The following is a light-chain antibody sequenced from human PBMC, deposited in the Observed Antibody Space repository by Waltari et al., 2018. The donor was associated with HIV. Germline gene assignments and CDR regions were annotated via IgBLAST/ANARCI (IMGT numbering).Light chain of an antibody. CDR2: GDA. V-gene: IGLV3-21*02. J-gene: IGLJ2*01. Sequence: SYLLTQPPSVSVAPGQTARITCGGINIGRKTVHWFQQKPGQAPVVVVHGDADRPSGIPERFSGSISGNTATLIISRVEAGDEADYYCQVGDDSSDHILFAGGTKLTVL. CDR3: QVGDDSSDHIL. CDR1: NIGRKT.